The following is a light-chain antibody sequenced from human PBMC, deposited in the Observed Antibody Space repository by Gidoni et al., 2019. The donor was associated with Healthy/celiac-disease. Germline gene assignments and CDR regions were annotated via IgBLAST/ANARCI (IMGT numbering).Light chain of an antibody. J-gene: IGKJ2*01. CDR2: DAS. Sequence: DIHMTHSPSSLSASVGDRVTITCQASQDISNYFNWYQQKAGKAPKLLIYDASNLETGVPSRFSGSGSGTDFTFTISSLQPEVIATYYCQQYDNPPYTFGQGTKLEIK. CDR3: QQYDNPPYT. CDR1: QDISNY. V-gene: IGKV1-33*01.